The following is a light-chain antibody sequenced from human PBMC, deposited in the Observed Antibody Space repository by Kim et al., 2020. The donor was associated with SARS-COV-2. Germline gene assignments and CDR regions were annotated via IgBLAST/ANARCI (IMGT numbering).Light chain of an antibody. CDR2: DAS. V-gene: IGKV3-11*01. CDR3: PQRSHWPPT. Sequence: EIVLTQSPATLSLSPGERATLSCRASQSVSSYLAWYQQKPGQAPRLLIYDASNRATGIPARFSGSGSGTDFTLTISSLEPEDFAVYYCPQRSHWPPTFGGGTKLEI. J-gene: IGKJ4*01. CDR1: QSVSSY.